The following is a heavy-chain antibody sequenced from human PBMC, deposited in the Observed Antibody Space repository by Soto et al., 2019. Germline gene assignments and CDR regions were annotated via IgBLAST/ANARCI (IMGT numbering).Heavy chain of an antibody. D-gene: IGHD6-13*01. CDR1: GGSVSSGGYY. V-gene: IGHV4-31*03. CDR2: NFASVTA. Sequence: QVQLQESGPGLVKPSQTLSLTCSVSGGSVSSGGYYWTWVRQLPGKGLEWIGYNFASVTATYSPSLKSRRTMSLDTSKNQCSLKVTSVTVADTAVYYCARQQLMYGPLDSWGQGAVVTGSS. CDR3: ARQQLMYGPLDS. J-gene: IGHJ4*02.